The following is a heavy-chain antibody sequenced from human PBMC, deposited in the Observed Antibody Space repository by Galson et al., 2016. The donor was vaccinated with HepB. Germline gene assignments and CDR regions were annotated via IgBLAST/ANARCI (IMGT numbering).Heavy chain of an antibody. J-gene: IGHJ6*02. CDR1: GFTFSDYY. D-gene: IGHD1-1*01. Sequence: SLRLSCAASGFTFSDYYMSWIRQAPGKGLEWVSYISSSGNTIDYADSVKGRFTISKDNAKNSLYLQMNSLRAEDTAVYYCARDLNVGTPYGMDVWGQGTTVTVSS. CDR3: ARDLNVGTPYGMDV. V-gene: IGHV3-11*01. CDR2: ISSSGNTI.